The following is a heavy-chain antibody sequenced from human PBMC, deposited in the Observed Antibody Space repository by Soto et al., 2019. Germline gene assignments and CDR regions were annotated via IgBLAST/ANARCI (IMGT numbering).Heavy chain of an antibody. CDR1: GGSISSYY. J-gene: IGHJ6*03. CDR3: ARVTPDYSNYEPLFYYYYYMDV. Sequence: SETLSLTCTVSGGSISSYYWSWIRQPPGKGLEWIGYIYYSGSTNYNPSLKSRVTISVDTSKNPFSLKLSTVTAAATAVYYCARVTPDYSNYEPLFYYYYYMDVWGKGTTVTVSS. V-gene: IGHV4-59*01. D-gene: IGHD4-4*01. CDR2: IYYSGST.